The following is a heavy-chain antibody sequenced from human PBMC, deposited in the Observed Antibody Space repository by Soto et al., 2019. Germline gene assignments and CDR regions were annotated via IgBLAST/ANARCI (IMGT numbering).Heavy chain of an antibody. J-gene: IGHJ4*02. V-gene: IGHV3-15*01. D-gene: IGHD3-16*01. CDR2: IKSRADGGTA. CDR3: ATLGGNLGAFDY. CDR1: GFTFSNAW. Sequence: EVQLVESGGGLVKPGGSLRLSCAASGFTFSNAWMSWFRQAPGKGLEWVGRIKSRADGGTADHAAPVKGRFAISRDDSKNTLYLQMNSLKTEDTAVYYCATLGGNLGAFDYWGQGTLVTVSS.